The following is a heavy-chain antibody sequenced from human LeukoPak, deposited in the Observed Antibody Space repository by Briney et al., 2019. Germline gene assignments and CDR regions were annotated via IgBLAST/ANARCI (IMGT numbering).Heavy chain of an antibody. CDR3: ARVDYGDSGRGHYFDY. CDR2: IYYSGST. Sequence: PSETLSLTCTVSGGSISSSSYYWGWIRQPPGKGLEWIGSIYYSGSTYYNPSLKSRVTISVDTSKNQFSLKLSSVTAADTAVYYCARVDYGDSGRGHYFDYWGQGTLVTVSS. J-gene: IGHJ4*02. CDR1: GGSISSSSYY. D-gene: IGHD4-17*01. V-gene: IGHV4-39*01.